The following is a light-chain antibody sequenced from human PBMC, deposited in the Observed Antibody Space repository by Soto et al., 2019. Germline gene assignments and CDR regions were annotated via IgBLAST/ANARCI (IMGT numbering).Light chain of an antibody. CDR1: QSVSSNS. CDR3: QHYGTSPWT. J-gene: IGKJ1*01. V-gene: IGKV3-20*01. CDR2: GAS. Sequence: ETVLMQSPGTLSLSPGERATLSCRASQSVSSNSLAWFQQKPGQAPRLLIFGASSRATGIPDRFSGSGSGTDFTLTISRLEPEDFAVYYCQHYGTSPWTFGQGTKVEIK.